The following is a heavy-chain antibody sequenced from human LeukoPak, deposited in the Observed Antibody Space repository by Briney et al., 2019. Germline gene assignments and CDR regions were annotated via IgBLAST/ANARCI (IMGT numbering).Heavy chain of an antibody. CDR3: ARGVYYDSSGSSGRTIWFDP. D-gene: IGHD3-22*01. Sequence: SETLSLTCTVSGGSISSYYWSWIRQPPGKGLEWIGYINYSGSTNYNPSLKSRVTISVDTSKNQFSLKLSSVTAADTAVYYCARGVYYDSSGSSGRTIWFDPWGQGTLVTVSS. CDR2: INYSGST. CDR1: GGSISSYY. J-gene: IGHJ5*02. V-gene: IGHV4-59*01.